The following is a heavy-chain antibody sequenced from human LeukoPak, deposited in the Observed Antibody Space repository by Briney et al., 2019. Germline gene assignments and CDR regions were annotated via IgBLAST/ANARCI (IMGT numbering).Heavy chain of an antibody. D-gene: IGHD3-16*01. CDR3: ARGYYGGAVDS. CDR2: IYYSGRT. V-gene: IGHV4-39*07. J-gene: IGHJ4*02. CDR1: GGSISGSSYY. Sequence: SETLSLTCTVSGGSISGSSYYWGWIRQPPGKGLEWIGSIYYSGRTYYNPSLKSRVTMSVDTSKSQFSLKLKSVTAADTAVYYCARGYYGGAVDSWGQGILVIVSS.